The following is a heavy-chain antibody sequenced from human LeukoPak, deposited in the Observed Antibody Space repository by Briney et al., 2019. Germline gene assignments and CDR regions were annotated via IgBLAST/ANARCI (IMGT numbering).Heavy chain of an antibody. V-gene: IGHV1-2*02. Sequence: VASVTVSCKASGYTFTGHYMHWLRQAPGQGLEWMGWINPNSGGTNYAQKFQGRVTMTRDTSISTIYMELSRLRYDDTAVYYCARPDCSTTSCCFDLWGQGTLVTVSS. J-gene: IGHJ4*02. CDR3: ARPDCSTTSCCFDL. CDR2: INPNSGGT. CDR1: GYTFTGHY. D-gene: IGHD2-2*01.